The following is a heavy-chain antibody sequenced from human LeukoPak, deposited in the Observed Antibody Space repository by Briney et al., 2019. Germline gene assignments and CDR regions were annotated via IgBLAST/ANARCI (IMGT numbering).Heavy chain of an antibody. V-gene: IGHV3-9*01. CDR3: AKDRYYYDSSGYNDY. CDR2: ISWNGGSI. CDR1: GFTFDDYG. D-gene: IGHD3-22*01. J-gene: IGHJ4*02. Sequence: AGGSLRLSCAASGFTFDDYGMGWVRQAPGKGVEWVSGISWNGGSIDYADSVKGRFTISSHNAKNSLYLQMNSLRADDTALYYCAKDRYYYDSSGYNDYWGQGTLVTVSS.